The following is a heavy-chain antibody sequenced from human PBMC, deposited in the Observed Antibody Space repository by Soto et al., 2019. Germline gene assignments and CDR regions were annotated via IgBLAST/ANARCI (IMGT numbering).Heavy chain of an antibody. Sequence: SLRLSCAASEFTFSSYAMSWVRQAPGKGLEWVSAISGSGGSTYYADSVKGRFTISRDTSKNTLYLQMSSLRVEDTALYYCAKSYSSNWYDYFDNWGQGALVTVSS. V-gene: IGHV3-23*01. CDR2: ISGSGGST. D-gene: IGHD6-13*01. CDR3: AKSYSSNWYDYFDN. J-gene: IGHJ4*02. CDR1: EFTFSSYA.